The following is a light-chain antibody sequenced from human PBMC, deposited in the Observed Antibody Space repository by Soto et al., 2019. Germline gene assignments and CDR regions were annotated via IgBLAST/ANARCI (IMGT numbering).Light chain of an antibody. CDR2: DNN. Sequence: QSVLTQPPSVSAAPGQKVTLSCSGSSSNIGNNYVSWYQQLPGTAPKLLIYDNNKRPSGIPDRFSGSKSGTSATLGITGLQTGEEADYYCGTWDSSLSAHYVFGTGTKVTVL. V-gene: IGLV1-51*01. CDR3: GTWDSSLSAHYV. CDR1: SSNIGNNY. J-gene: IGLJ1*01.